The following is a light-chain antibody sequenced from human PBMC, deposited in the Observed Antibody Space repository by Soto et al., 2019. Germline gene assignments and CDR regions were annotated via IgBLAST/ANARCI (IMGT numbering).Light chain of an antibody. V-gene: IGKV3-20*01. CDR1: QSVSSSY. CDR3: QQYGSSPPVYT. J-gene: IGKJ2*01. Sequence: EIVLTQSPGTLSLSPGERATLSCRASQSVSSSYLAWYQQQPGQAPRLLIYGASSRATGIPDRFSGSGSGTDFTLPISRLEPEDFAVYYCQQYGSSPPVYTFGQGTKLEIK. CDR2: GAS.